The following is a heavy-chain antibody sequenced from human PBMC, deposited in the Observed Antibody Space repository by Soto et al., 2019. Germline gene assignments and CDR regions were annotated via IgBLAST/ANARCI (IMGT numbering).Heavy chain of an antibody. CDR1: DGSFSGYY. J-gene: IGHJ4*02. D-gene: IGHD3-3*01. Sequence: SETLSLTCAVYDGSFSGYYWSWIRQPPGKGLEWIGEINHRGSTNYNPSLKSRVTISVDTSKNQFSLKLSSVTAADTAVYYCARNVGGYDFWTGYSYFDYWGQGALVTVSS. V-gene: IGHV4-34*01. CDR2: INHRGST. CDR3: ARNVGGYDFWTGYSYFDY.